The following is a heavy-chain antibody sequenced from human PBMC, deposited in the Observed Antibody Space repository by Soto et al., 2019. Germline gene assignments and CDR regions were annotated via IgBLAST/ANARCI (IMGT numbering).Heavy chain of an antibody. CDR1: GGSISSYY. CDR2: IYYSGST. J-gene: IGHJ4*02. V-gene: IGHV4-59*01. CDR3: AREEVVNYYDSSGYYHEDY. Sequence: PSETLSLTCTVSGGSISSYYWSWIRQPPGKGLECIGYIYYSGSTNYNPSLKSRVTISVDTSKNQFSLKLSSVTAADTAVYYCAREEVVNYYDSSGYYHEDYWGQGTLVTVSS. D-gene: IGHD3-22*01.